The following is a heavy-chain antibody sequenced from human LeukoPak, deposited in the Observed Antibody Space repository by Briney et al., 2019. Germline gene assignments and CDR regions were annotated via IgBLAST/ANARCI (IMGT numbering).Heavy chain of an antibody. J-gene: IGHJ4*02. V-gene: IGHV1-8*03. CDR2: RNLNSGYT. Sequence: ASVSVSDTPSEHTFTTSDNNWVRQATGQRLEWMGWRNLNSGYTGYAHKFQGRVTITRDTSTSTAYMQMSSLRSEDTTTHYCATVAGSIGYWGEGTLVTVSS. CDR1: EHTFTTSD. D-gene: IGHD6-19*01. CDR3: ATVAGSIGY.